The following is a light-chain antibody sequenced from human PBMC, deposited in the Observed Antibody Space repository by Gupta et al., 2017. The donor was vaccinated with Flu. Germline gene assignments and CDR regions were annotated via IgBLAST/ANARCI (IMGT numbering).Light chain of an antibody. CDR3: QQDYTTPIT. CDR2: CAS. V-gene: IGKV4-1*01. CDR1: QSLLYTPNNKHY. J-gene: IGKJ4*01. Sequence: DIVMTQSPDSLAVALGERATINCKPSQSLLYTPNNKHYLAWYQQKPGQPPKLLIYCASTRESGVPDRFSGSESGTDFTLTITSLQAEDVAVYYCQQDYTTPITFGGGTKVEIK.